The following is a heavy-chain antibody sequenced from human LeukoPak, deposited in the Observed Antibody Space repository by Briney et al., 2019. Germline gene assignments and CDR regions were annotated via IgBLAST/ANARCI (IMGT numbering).Heavy chain of an antibody. CDR2: ISGSGGST. V-gene: IGHV3-23*01. Sequence: GGSLRLSCAASGFTFSSYAMSWVRQAPGRGLEWVSAISGSGGSTYYADSVKGRFTISRDNSKNTLYLQMNSLRAEDTAVYYCAKRMVELLLGYWGQGTLVTVSS. J-gene: IGHJ4*02. D-gene: IGHD1-26*01. CDR1: GFTFSSYA. CDR3: AKRMVELLLGY.